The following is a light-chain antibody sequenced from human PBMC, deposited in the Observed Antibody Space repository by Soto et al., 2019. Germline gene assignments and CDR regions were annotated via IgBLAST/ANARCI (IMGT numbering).Light chain of an antibody. CDR2: GAS. Sequence: DIQMTQSPSTLPASVGDRVTITCRASQHISGWLAWFQQRPGQAPKRLIFGASSLEGDVPTRFSGRGSGTEFTLSIDNLQPEDSATYYCQQYQNYPRTFGQGTKVEI. V-gene: IGKV1-5*01. J-gene: IGKJ1*01. CDR1: QHISGW. CDR3: QQYQNYPRT.